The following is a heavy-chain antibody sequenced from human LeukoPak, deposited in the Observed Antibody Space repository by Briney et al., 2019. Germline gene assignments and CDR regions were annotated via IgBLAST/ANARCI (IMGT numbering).Heavy chain of an antibody. D-gene: IGHD3-10*01. CDR1: GFTFSSYE. Sequence: PGGSLRLSCAASGFTFSSYEMNWVRQAPGKGPEWVSYISSSGSTIYYADSVKGRFTISRDNAKNSLYLQMNSLRAEDTAVYYCARDRREGVTDYWGQGTLVTVSS. V-gene: IGHV3-48*03. J-gene: IGHJ4*02. CDR2: ISSSGSTI. CDR3: ARDRREGVTDY.